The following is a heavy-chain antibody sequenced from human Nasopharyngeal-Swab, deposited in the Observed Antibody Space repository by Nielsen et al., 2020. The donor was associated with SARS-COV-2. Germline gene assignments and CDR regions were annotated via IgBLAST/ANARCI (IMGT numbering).Heavy chain of an antibody. V-gene: IGHV3-30*18. D-gene: IGHD3-22*01. J-gene: IGHJ3*02. Sequence: LSLTCAASGFTFSSYGMHWVRQAPGKGLEWVAVISYDGSNKYYADSVKGRFTISRDNSKNTLYLQMNSLRAEDTAVYYCAKVAANYYDSSDSETERAHAFDIWGQGTMVTVSS. CDR1: GFTFSSYG. CDR2: ISYDGSNK. CDR3: AKVAANYYDSSDSETERAHAFDI.